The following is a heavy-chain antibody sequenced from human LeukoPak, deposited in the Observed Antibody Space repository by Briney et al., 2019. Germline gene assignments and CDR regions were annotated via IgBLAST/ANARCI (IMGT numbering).Heavy chain of an antibody. Sequence: GGSLRLSCAASGFTFSSYAMSWVRQAPGKGLEWVSGISGSGDNTYHADSVKGRLTISRDNSKNTLYLQMISLRAEDTAIYYCAKSGGLSGSGRLGVDVWGLETTVTVSS. V-gene: IGHV3-23*01. D-gene: IGHD3-10*01. CDR1: GFTFSSYA. J-gene: IGHJ6*02. CDR2: ISGSGDNT. CDR3: AKSGGLSGSGRLGVDV.